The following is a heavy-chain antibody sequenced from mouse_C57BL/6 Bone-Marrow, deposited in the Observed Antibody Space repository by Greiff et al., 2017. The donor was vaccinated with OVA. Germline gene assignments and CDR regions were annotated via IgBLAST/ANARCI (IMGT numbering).Heavy chain of an antibody. J-gene: IGHJ3*01. CDR1: GFNIKDDY. V-gene: IGHV14-4*01. CDR3: TRGSSGLAWFAY. CDR2: IDPENGDT. Sequence: VQLQQSGAELVRPGASVKLSCTASGFNIKDDYMHWVKQRPEQGLEWIGWIDPENGDTEYASKFQGKATITADTSSNTAYLQLSSLTSEDTAVYYCTRGSSGLAWFAYWGQGTLVTVSA. D-gene: IGHD3-2*02.